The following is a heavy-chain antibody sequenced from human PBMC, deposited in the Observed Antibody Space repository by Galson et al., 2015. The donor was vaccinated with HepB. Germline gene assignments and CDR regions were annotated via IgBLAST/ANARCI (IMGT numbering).Heavy chain of an antibody. J-gene: IGHJ6*03. V-gene: IGHV4-4*07. CDR2: IHTSGST. CDR3: AREGDFWSGYPYYYYYYMDV. Sequence: ETLSLTCTASGGSISGYYWSWIRQPAGKGLEWIGRIHTSGSTNYNPSLKSRVTMSVDTSKNQFSLRLSSVTAADTAAYYCAREGDFWSGYPYYYYYYMDVWDKGTTVTVSS. CDR1: GGSISGYY. D-gene: IGHD3-3*01.